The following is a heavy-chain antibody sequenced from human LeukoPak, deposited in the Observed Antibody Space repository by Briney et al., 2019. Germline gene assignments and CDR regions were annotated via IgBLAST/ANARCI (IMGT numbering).Heavy chain of an antibody. J-gene: IGHJ4*02. V-gene: IGHV4-34*01. CDR1: GGSFSGYY. Sequence: SETLSLTCAVYGGSFSGYYWSWIRQPPGKGLEWIGEINHSGSTNYNPSLKSRVTISVDTSKNQFSLKLSSVTAADTAVYYCASTGYSSGWPLDYWGQGTLVTVSS. CDR2: INHSGST. CDR3: ASTGYSSGWPLDY. D-gene: IGHD6-19*01.